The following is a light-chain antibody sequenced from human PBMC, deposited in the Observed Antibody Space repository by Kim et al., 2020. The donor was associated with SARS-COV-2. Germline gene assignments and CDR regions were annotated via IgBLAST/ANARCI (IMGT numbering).Light chain of an antibody. J-gene: IGKJ5*01. V-gene: IGKV3-11*01. CDR2: EAS. CDR3: QQRSNWPIT. Sequence: LSPGERAPPPCRASQSLSSYLAWYQQRPGQAPRLLIYEASNRATGIPARFSGSGSGTDFTLTISSLEPEDFAIYYCQQRSNWPITFGQGTRLEIK. CDR1: QSLSSY.